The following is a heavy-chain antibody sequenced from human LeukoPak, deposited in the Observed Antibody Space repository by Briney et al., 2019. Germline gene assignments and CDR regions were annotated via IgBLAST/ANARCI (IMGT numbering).Heavy chain of an antibody. V-gene: IGHV1-8*01. Sequence: ASVKVSCKASGYTFTSYDINWVRQATGQGLEWMGWMNPNSGNTGYAQKFQGRVTMTRNTSISTAYMELSSLRSEDTAVYYCARVGGRDGYNFYYYYGMDVWGRGTTVTVSS. J-gene: IGHJ6*02. CDR2: MNPNSGNT. D-gene: IGHD5-24*01. CDR1: GYTFTSYD. CDR3: ARVGGRDGYNFYYYYGMDV.